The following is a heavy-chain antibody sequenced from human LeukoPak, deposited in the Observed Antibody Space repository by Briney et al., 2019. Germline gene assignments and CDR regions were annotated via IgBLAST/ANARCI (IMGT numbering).Heavy chain of an antibody. CDR1: GYHFTSYW. CDR2: IYPGDSDT. J-gene: IGHJ6*02. V-gene: IGHV5-51*01. CDR3: VRHDLDNDYYGMDV. Sequence: GESLQISCKAFGYHFTSYWIGGVRPQPGQGLEWMGIIYPGDSDTRDSPSFRGQVTISADTSISTAYLQWSSLKASDTAIYYCVRHDLDNDYYGMDVWGQGTTVTVSS.